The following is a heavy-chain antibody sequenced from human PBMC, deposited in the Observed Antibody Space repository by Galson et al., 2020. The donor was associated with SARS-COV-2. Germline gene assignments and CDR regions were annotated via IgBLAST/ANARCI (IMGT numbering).Heavy chain of an antibody. V-gene: IGHV4-61*02. CDR2: IYTSGST. CDR3: AREPKGLRLGELSFRPMYYLDD. Sequence: SETLSLTCTVSGGSISSGSYYWSWIRQPAGKGLEWIGRIYTSGSTNYNPSLKSRVTISVDTSKNQFSLKLSSVTAADTAVYYCAREPKGLRLGELSFRPMYYLDDWGEGTLVTVSS. J-gene: IGHJ4*02. D-gene: IGHD3-16*02. CDR1: GGSISSGSYY.